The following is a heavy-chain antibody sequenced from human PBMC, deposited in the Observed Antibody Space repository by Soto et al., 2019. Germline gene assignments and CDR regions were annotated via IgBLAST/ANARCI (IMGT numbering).Heavy chain of an antibody. CDR2: IWYDGSNK. CDR3: AKAFGGGMDI. D-gene: IGHD3-3*01. Sequence: PGGSLRLSCAASGFTFSSYGMHWVRQAPGKGLEWVAVIWYDGSNKYYADSVKGRFTISRDNSKNTLYLQMSSLRAEDTALYHCAKAFGGGMDIWGQGTTVTVSS. V-gene: IGHV3-30*02. CDR1: GFTFSSYG. J-gene: IGHJ6*02.